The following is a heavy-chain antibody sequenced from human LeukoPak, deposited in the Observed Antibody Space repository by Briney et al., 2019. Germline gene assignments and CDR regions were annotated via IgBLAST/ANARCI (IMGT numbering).Heavy chain of an antibody. CDR2: INHSGST. CDR1: GGSFSGYY. V-gene: IGHV4-34*01. D-gene: IGHD2-2*01. CDR3: ARVRGYCSSTSCYGGFDP. J-gene: IGHJ5*02. Sequence: SETLSLTCAVYGGSFSGYYWSWIRQPPGKGLEWIGEINHSGSTNYNPSLKSRVTISVDRSKNQFSLKLSSVTAADTAVYYCARVRGYCSSTSCYGGFDPWGQGTLVTVSP.